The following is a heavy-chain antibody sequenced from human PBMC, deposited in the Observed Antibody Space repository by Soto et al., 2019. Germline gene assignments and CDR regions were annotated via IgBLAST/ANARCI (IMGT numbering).Heavy chain of an antibody. D-gene: IGHD2-2*01. CDR1: GFTFSSYW. Sequence: GGSLRLSCAASGFTFSSYWMTWVRQAPGKGLEWVASIKEDGSDKYYADSVKGRFTISRDNAKNSLYLQMNSLRAEDTAVYYCARDPECGRGSSASCIDAFDVWGQGSMVTVSS. CDR3: ARDPECGRGSSASCIDAFDV. CDR2: IKEDGSDK. V-gene: IGHV3-7*01. J-gene: IGHJ3*01.